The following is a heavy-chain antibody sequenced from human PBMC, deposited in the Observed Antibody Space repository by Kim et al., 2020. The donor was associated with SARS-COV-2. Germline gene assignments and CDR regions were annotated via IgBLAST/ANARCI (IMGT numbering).Heavy chain of an antibody. Sequence: SVKVSCKASGGTFSSYAISWVRQAPGQGLEWMGGIIPIFGTANYAQKFQGRVTITADESTSTAYMELSSLRSEDTAVYYCARDEPFRDIVATVYYYGMDVWGQGTTVTVSS. CDR3: ARDEPFRDIVATVYYYGMDV. CDR1: GGTFSSYA. CDR2: IIPIFGTA. V-gene: IGHV1-69*13. D-gene: IGHD5-12*01. J-gene: IGHJ6*02.